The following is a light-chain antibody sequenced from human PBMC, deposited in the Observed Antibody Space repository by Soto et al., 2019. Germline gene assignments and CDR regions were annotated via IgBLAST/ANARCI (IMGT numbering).Light chain of an antibody. CDR3: QQYNSYSKT. CDR2: DAS. V-gene: IGKV1-5*01. CDR1: QSISSW. J-gene: IGKJ1*01. Sequence: DIQMTQSPSTLSAFVGDRVTITCRASQSISSWLAWYQQKPGKAPKLLIYDASSLESGVPSRFSGSGSGTEFTLPISSLQPDDFATYSCQQYNSYSKTFGQGTKVEI.